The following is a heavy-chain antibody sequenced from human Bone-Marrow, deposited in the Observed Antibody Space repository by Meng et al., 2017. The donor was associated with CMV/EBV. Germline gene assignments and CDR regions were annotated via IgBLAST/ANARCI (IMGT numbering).Heavy chain of an antibody. CDR3: AKGILTNYFDY. CDR2: IYSGGSST. J-gene: IGHJ4*02. V-gene: IGHV3-23*03. D-gene: IGHD3-9*01. Sequence: GESLKISCAASGFTFSSYSMNWVRQAPGKGLEWVSVIYSGGSSTYYADSVKGRFTISRDNSKNTLYLQMNSLRAEDTAVYYCAKGILTNYFDYWGQGTLVTVSS. CDR1: GFTFSSYS.